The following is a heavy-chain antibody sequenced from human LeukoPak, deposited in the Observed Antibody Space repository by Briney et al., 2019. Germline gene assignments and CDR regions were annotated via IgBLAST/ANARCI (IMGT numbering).Heavy chain of an antibody. CDR2: IYYSGST. D-gene: IGHD3-22*01. Sequence: SETLSLTCTVSGGSISSYYWSWIRQPPGKGLEWIGYIYYSGSTNYNPSLKSRVTISVDTSKNQFSLKLSSVTAADTAVYYCARERYYDSSGYYAIDYWGQEPWSPSPQ. J-gene: IGHJ4*01. CDR3: ARERYYDSSGYYAIDY. V-gene: IGHV4-59*01. CDR1: GGSISSYY.